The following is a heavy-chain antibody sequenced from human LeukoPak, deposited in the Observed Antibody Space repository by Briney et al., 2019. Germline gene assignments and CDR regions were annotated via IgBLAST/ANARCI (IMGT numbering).Heavy chain of an antibody. Sequence: GSSVKVSCKASGGTFSTYAIDWVRQAPGQGLEWMGGIIPVFDKANYAQKFRDRVTITADDSTTTAYMELTSLTSDDTAIYYCARLGHCRETNCYSDFYYMDVWGKGTTVIVSS. CDR1: GGTFSTYA. CDR3: ARLGHCRETNCYSDFYYMDV. D-gene: IGHD2-2*02. CDR2: IIPVFDKA. V-gene: IGHV1-69*01. J-gene: IGHJ6*03.